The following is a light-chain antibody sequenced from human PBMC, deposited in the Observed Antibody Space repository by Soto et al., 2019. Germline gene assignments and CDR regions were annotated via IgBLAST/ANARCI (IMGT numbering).Light chain of an antibody. CDR1: SAHIGSNN. V-gene: IGLV1-47*01. CDR3: AAWDDRLSGPV. CDR2: RNN. J-gene: IGLJ2*01. Sequence: QSVLTQPPSASGTPGQRVTISGSGTSAHIGSNNVYWYQQRPGTAPKLLIYRNNQRPSGVPDRFSGSKCGTSASLAISGFRSEDEADYYCAAWDDRLSGPVFGGGTKVTVL.